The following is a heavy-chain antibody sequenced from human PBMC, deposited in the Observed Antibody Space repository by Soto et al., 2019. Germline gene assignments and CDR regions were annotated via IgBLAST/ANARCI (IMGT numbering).Heavy chain of an antibody. V-gene: IGHV4-59*01. Sequence: SETLSLTCTVSGVSISFYYWSWIRQPPGKGLEWIAYIDSSGNTKYNPSLRSRVTISLDTSRNQLSLKLNSVTAADTAVYYCAREGYSSGWNPIDYWGQGTQVTVSS. D-gene: IGHD6-25*01. CDR2: IDSSGNT. CDR1: GVSISFYY. J-gene: IGHJ4*02. CDR3: AREGYSSGWNPIDY.